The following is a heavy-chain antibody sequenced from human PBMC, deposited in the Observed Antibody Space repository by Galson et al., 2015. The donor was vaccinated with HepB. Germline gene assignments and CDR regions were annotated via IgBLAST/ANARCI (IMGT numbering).Heavy chain of an antibody. V-gene: IGHV1-3*01. CDR1: GYTFTNNP. J-gene: IGHJ6*03. Sequence: SVKVSCKASGYTFTNNPIHWVRQAPGQSLEWMGWINAGNENTEYSQKFQGRVTITRDTSATTAYMELSSLRSEDTAVYYCARDGCSSTSCYRGYYYMDVWGKGTTVTVSS. CDR2: INAGNENT. D-gene: IGHD2-2*02. CDR3: ARDGCSSTSCYRGYYYMDV.